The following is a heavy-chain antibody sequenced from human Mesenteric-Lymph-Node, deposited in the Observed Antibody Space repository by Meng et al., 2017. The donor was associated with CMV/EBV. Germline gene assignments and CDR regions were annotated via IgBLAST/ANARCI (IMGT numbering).Heavy chain of an antibody. CDR1: GYTFTGHH. CDR3: ARNPVGGYYPPPFDH. V-gene: IGHV1-2*06. D-gene: IGHD3-10*01. J-gene: IGHJ4*02. Sequence: ASVKVSCKASGYTFTGHHMHWVRQAPGQGLEWMGRINPNSGDTKYSQKFQGRVTMTRDTSISTANMGLSSLRSDDTAVYYCARNPVGGYYPPPFDHWGQGTLVTVSS. CDR2: INPNSGDT.